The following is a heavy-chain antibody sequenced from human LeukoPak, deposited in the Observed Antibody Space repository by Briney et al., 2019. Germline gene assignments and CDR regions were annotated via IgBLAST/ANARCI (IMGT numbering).Heavy chain of an antibody. Sequence: GGSLRLSCAASGFTFSNYVMTWVRQAPGKGLEWVGRTRNKARSYTADYAASVKGRFTISRDASKNSVYLQMNSLKTEDTAVYYCARTYYDILTGIRDFDYWGQGTLVTVSS. V-gene: IGHV3-72*01. J-gene: IGHJ4*02. D-gene: IGHD3-9*01. CDR1: GFTFSNYV. CDR2: TRNKARSYTA. CDR3: ARTYYDILTGIRDFDY.